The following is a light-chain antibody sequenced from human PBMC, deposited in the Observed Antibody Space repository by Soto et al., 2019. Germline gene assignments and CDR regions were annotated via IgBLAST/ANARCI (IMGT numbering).Light chain of an antibody. CDR1: SRDVGAYDY. J-gene: IGLJ1*01. CDR2: YVD. CDR3: SSYTSSSLYV. V-gene: IGLV2-14*03. Sequence: QSALTQPASVSGSPGQSITISCTGTSRDVGAYDYVSWYLQYPDKAPQLLIYYVDHRPSGVSNRFSGSKSGNTASLTISGLQAEDEADYYCSSYTSSSLYVFGTGTKVTVL.